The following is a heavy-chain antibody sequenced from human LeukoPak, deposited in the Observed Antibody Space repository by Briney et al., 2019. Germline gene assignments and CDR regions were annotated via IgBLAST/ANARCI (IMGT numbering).Heavy chain of an antibody. Sequence: GASVKVSCKTSVFTFNSHYMHWVRQAPGQGLEWMGVVYPSGGTAVYAQKFQGRVTMTRDTSTSTLYMDLSSLTSEDTAVYYCAREIAAAGKTFDYWGQGTLVTVSS. D-gene: IGHD6-13*01. CDR2: VYPSGGTA. J-gene: IGHJ4*02. CDR3: AREIAAAGKTFDY. CDR1: VFTFNSHY. V-gene: IGHV1-46*02.